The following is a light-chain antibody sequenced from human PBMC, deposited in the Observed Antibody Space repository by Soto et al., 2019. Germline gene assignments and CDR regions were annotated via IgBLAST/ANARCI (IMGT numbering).Light chain of an antibody. CDR1: SSNIGAGYD. Sequence: QSVLTQPPSVSGAPGQRVTISCTGSSSNIGAGYDVHWYQQLPGTAPKLLIYGNNNRPSGVPDRFSSYKSGTSASLAITGLQAEDEADYYCQSYDSSLSGWVFGGGTKVTVL. J-gene: IGLJ3*02. CDR3: QSYDSSLSGWV. CDR2: GNN. V-gene: IGLV1-40*01.